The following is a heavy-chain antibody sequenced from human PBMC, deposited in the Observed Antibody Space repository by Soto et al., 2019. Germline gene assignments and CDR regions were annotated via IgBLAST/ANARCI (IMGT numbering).Heavy chain of an antibody. J-gene: IGHJ6*02. V-gene: IGHV1-69*12. CDR3: ARDEGYSYGPRVDYYYGMDV. Sequence: QVQLVQSGAEEKKPGSSVKVSCKASGGTFSSYAISWVRQAPGQGLEWMGGIIPIFGTANYAQKFQGRVTITADESTSTAYMELSSLRSEETAVYYCARDEGYSYGPRVDYYYGMDVWGQGTTVTVSS. CDR1: GGTFSSYA. D-gene: IGHD5-18*01. CDR2: IIPIFGTA.